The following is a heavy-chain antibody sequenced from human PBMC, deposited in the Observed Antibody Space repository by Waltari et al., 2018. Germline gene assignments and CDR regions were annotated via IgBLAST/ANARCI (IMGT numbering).Heavy chain of an antibody. Sequence: QVQLQQSGPGLVKPSQTLSLTCAISGDSVSSNSAAWNWIRQSPSRGREWLGKTYYRSKWYNTYAVYVKTRITLTTDPSKNQCSLQLNSVTPEDTAVYYCAREGQWLPPYGMDVWGQGTTVTVSS. V-gene: IGHV6-1*01. CDR2: TYYRSKWYN. CDR3: AREGQWLPPYGMDV. CDR1: GDSVSSNSAA. J-gene: IGHJ6*02. D-gene: IGHD6-19*01.